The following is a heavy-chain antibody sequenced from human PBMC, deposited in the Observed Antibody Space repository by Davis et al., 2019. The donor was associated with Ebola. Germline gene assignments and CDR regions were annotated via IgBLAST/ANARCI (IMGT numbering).Heavy chain of an antibody. CDR1: GFTFSYYD. Sequence: GESLKISCAASGFTFSYYDMQWVRQAAGKGLEWVSGIGTIGGDTHYADSVKGRFTISRDDAKNSLYLLMDSLRAGDTAIYYCARANSGCTGGGCFSGHWFDPWGQGTLVTVSS. J-gene: IGHJ5*02. D-gene: IGHD2-15*01. V-gene: IGHV3-13*01. CDR2: IGTIGGDT. CDR3: ARANSGCTGGGCFSGHWFDP.